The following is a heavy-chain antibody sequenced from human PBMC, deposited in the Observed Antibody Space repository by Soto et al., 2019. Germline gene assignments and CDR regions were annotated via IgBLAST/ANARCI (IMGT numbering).Heavy chain of an antibody. V-gene: IGHV3-20*04. Sequence: EVQLVESGGGVLRPGGSLRLSCAASGFTFDDYGMSWARQAPGKGLEWVSGVNWNGGSTGYADSVKGRFNISRDNAKNSLYLQMNSLRGEDTAFYYCVRGASLNFDYWGQGTLVTVSS. D-gene: IGHD1-26*01. CDR2: VNWNGGST. J-gene: IGHJ4*02. CDR3: VRGASLNFDY. CDR1: GFTFDDYG.